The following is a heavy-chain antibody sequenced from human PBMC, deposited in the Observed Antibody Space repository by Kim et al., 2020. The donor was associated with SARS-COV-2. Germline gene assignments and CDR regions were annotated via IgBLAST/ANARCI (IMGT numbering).Heavy chain of an antibody. D-gene: IGHD3-9*01. V-gene: IGHV4-59*01. Sequence: KSRVTISVEPSKNQFSLRLSSVTAADTAVYYCARTYYDILTGYYPYYFDYWGQGTLVTVSS. CDR3: ARTYYDILTGYYPYYFDY. J-gene: IGHJ4*02.